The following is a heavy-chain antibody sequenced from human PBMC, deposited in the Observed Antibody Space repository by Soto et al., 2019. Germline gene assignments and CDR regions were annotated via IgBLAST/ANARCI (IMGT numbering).Heavy chain of an antibody. CDR3: ARLGDYYDNSGDDAFDI. CDR2: IYHSGST. D-gene: IGHD3-22*01. V-gene: IGHV4-59*12. J-gene: IGHJ3*02. Sequence: SETLSLTCTVSGGSISSYYWSWIRQPPGKGLEWIGYIYHSGSTYYNPSLKSRVTISVDRSKNQFSLKLSSVTAADTAVYYCARLGDYYDNSGDDAFDIWGQGTMVTVSS. CDR1: GGSISSYY.